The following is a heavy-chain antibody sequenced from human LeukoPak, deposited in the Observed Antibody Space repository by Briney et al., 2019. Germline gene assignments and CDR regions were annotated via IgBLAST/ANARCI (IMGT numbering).Heavy chain of an antibody. CDR2: INPNSGGT. V-gene: IGHV1-2*04. CDR1: GYTFTSHD. CDR3: ARDPAGSGSGAPANHWFDP. J-gene: IGHJ5*02. Sequence: ASVKVSCKASGYTFTSHDFNWVRQATGQGLEWMGWINPNSGGTNYAQKFQGWVTMTRDTSISTAYMELSRLRSDDTAVYYCARDPAGSGSGAPANHWFDPWGQGTLVTVSS. D-gene: IGHD3-10*01.